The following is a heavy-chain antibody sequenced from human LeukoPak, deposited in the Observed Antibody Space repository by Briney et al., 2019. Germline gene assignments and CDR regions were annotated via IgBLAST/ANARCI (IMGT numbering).Heavy chain of an antibody. D-gene: IGHD5-18*01. Sequence: ASVKVSCKASGYTFTGYYMHWVRQAPGQGLEWMGWINPNSGGTNYAQKFQGRVTMTRDTSISTAYMELSRLRPDDTAVYYCARDGGSTWIQLWPRGTFDYWGQGTLVTVSS. CDR1: GYTFTGYY. V-gene: IGHV1-2*02. CDR2: INPNSGGT. CDR3: ARDGGSTWIQLWPRGTFDY. J-gene: IGHJ4*02.